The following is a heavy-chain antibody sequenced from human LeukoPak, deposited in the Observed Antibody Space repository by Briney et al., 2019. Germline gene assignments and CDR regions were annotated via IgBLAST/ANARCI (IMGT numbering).Heavy chain of an antibody. CDR2: ISGNGDYT. Sequence: GGSLRLSCVASGFTFSSFAMSWVRQAPGKGLEWVSAISGNGDYTYYADSVKGRFTISRDNSKNTLYLQVNSLRAEDTAVYFCAKDPVTTVVTAKPDFWGQGTLVTVSS. J-gene: IGHJ4*02. D-gene: IGHD4-23*01. CDR3: AKDPVTTVVTAKPDF. V-gene: IGHV3-23*01. CDR1: GFTFSSFA.